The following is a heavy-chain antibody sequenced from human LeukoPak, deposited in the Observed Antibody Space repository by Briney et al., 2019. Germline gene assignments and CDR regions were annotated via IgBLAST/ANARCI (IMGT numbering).Heavy chain of an antibody. D-gene: IGHD2-2*01. J-gene: IGHJ5*02. V-gene: IGHV1-69*06. CDR3: ARDGHQSFDP. CDR2: IIPIFGTA. Sequence: SVKVSCKASGGTSSSYAISWVRQAPGQGLEWMGGIIPIFGTANYAQKFQGRVTITADKSTSTAYMELGSLRSEDTAVYYCARDGHQSFDPWGQGTLVTVSS. CDR1: GGTSSSYA.